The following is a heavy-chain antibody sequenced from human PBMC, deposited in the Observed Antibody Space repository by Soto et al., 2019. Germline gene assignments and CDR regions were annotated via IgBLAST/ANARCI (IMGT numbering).Heavy chain of an antibody. CDR2: IFSNDEK. CDR1: GFSLSNAGLG. Sequence: QVTVKESGPVLVKPTETLTLTCTVSGFSLSNAGLGVSWIRQPPGKAREGLAHIFSNDEKSYSTSLKSRLTTPKDTSKRQVVLTMTNMDPVDTATYYCASTYSTSWYWFDPWGQGTLVTVSS. CDR3: ASTYSTSWYWFDP. V-gene: IGHV2-26*04. J-gene: IGHJ5*02. D-gene: IGHD6-13*01.